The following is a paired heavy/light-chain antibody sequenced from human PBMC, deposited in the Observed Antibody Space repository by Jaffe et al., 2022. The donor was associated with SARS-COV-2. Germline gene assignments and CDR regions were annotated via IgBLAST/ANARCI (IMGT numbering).Heavy chain of an antibody. V-gene: IGHV3-23*01. CDR2: IDTGART. J-gene: IGHJ5*02. D-gene: IGHD3-22*01. Sequence: EVQLLESGGGLVQPGGSLRLSCVVSGFTFSSVAMSWVRQAPGKGLEWVSGIDTGARTYYADSVKGRFTISRDNSKNTLYVQMSSLRAEDMAIYYCAMQSYYDGYAIYHHWGQGTLVTVSS. CDR1: GFTFSSVA. CDR3: AMQSYYDGYAIYHH.
Light chain of an antibody. CDR2: WAS. Sequence: DIVMTQSPDFLAVSLGERATINCKSSQSILYSSNNKNFLAWYRQKPGQPPKLLIYWASTRESGVPDRFSGSGSETDFTLTISSLQAEDVAVYYCQQYYSTPPTFGQGTKVEVK. CDR3: QQYYSTPPT. V-gene: IGKV4-1*01. J-gene: IGKJ1*01. CDR1: QSILYSSNNKNF.